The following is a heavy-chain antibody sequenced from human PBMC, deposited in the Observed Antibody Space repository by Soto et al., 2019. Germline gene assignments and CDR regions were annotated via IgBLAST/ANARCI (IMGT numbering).Heavy chain of an antibody. CDR1: GYTFTSYG. Sequence: ASVKVSCKTSGYTFTSYGISWVRQAPGQGLEWMGWISAYNGNTNYAQKLQGRVTMTRDTSISTAYMELSRLRSDDTAVYYCAREWIAVAGYYYYYYGLEGWGQGTTVTVAS. CDR3: AREWIAVAGYYYYYYGLEG. V-gene: IGHV1-18*04. CDR2: ISAYNGNT. J-gene: IGHJ6*02. D-gene: IGHD6-19*01.